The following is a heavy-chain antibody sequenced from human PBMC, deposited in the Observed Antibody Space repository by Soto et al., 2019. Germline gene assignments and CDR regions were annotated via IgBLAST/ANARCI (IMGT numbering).Heavy chain of an antibody. Sequence: QMQLVQSGPEVKKPGTSVKVSCKASGFTFTSSAVQWVRQARGQRLEWIGWIVVGSGNTNYAQKFQERVTITRDMSTSTAYMELSSLRSEDTAVYYCAADSSLIVGAVPPFDYWGQGTLVTVSS. CDR2: IVVGSGNT. CDR3: AADSSLIVGAVPPFDY. D-gene: IGHD1-26*01. V-gene: IGHV1-58*01. J-gene: IGHJ4*02. CDR1: GFTFTSSA.